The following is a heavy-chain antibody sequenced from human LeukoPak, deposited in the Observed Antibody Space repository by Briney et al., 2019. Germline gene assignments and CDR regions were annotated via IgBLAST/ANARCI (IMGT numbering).Heavy chain of an antibody. J-gene: IGHJ4*02. CDR2: INPNSGGT. CDR3: ANTRAAVAMYYFDY. CDR1: GYTFTNYA. D-gene: IGHD6-19*01. Sequence: GASVKVSCKASGYTFTNYAINWVRQAPGQGLEWMGWINPNSGGTNYAQKFQGRVTMTRDTSISTAYMELSRLRSDDTAVYYCANTRAAVAMYYFDYWGQGTLVTVSS. V-gene: IGHV1-2*02.